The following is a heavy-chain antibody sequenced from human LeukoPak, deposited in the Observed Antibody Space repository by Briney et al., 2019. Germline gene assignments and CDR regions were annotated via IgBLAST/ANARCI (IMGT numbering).Heavy chain of an antibody. V-gene: IGHV1-18*01. CDR1: GYTFTSYD. CDR2: ISAYNGNT. Sequence: ASVKVSCKASGYTFTSYDISWVRQAPGQGLEWMGWISAYNGNTNYAQKLQGRVTMTTDTSTSTAYMELRSLRSDDTAVYYCARVRTITSIEGFDPWGQGTLVTVSS. D-gene: IGHD3-10*01. CDR3: ARVRTITSIEGFDP. J-gene: IGHJ5*02.